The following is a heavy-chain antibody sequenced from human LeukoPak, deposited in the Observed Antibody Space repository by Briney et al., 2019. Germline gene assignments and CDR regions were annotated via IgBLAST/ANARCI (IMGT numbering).Heavy chain of an antibody. J-gene: IGHJ4*02. V-gene: IGHV3-33*01. Sequence: PGRSLRLSCAASGFTFSNYGMHWVRQAPGKGLEWVAVIWYDGSTKYYADSVKGRFIISRDNSKDTLYLQMNSLRAEDTAVYYCARDISGRYYFDYWGQGTLVTVSS. CDR1: GFTFSNYG. D-gene: IGHD2-21*01. CDR3: ARDISGRYYFDY. CDR2: IWYDGSTK.